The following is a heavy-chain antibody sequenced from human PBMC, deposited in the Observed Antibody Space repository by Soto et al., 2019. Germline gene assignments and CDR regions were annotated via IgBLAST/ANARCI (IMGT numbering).Heavy chain of an antibody. CDR1: GYTFTSYD. V-gene: IGHV1-8*01. CDR3: ARGGGITIFGVVPHSGMDV. Sequence: AXVKVSCKASGYTFTSYDINWVRQATGQGLEWMGWMNPNSGNTSYAQKFQGRVTMTRNTSISTAYMELSSLRSEDTAVYYCARGGGITIFGVVPHSGMDVWGQGTTVTVSS. J-gene: IGHJ6*02. CDR2: MNPNSGNT. D-gene: IGHD3-3*01.